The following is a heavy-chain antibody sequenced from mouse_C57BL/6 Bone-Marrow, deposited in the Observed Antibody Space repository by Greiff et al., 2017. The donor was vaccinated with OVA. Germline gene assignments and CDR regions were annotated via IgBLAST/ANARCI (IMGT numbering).Heavy chain of an antibody. CDR3: ARGNLAVGYYFDY. J-gene: IGHJ2*01. CDR2: INPGSGGT. D-gene: IGHD1-1*01. CDR1: GYAFTNYL. Sequence: VQLQESGAELVRPGTSVKVSCKASGYAFTNYLLEWVKQRPGQGLEWIGVINPGSGGTNYNEKFKGKATLTADKSSSTAYMQLSSLTSEDSAVYFCARGNLAVGYYFDYWGQGTTLTVSS. V-gene: IGHV1-54*01.